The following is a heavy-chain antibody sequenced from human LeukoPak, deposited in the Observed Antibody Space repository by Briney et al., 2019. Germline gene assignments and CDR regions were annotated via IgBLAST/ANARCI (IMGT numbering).Heavy chain of an antibody. CDR2: SNSGNGNT. CDR3: ARGSSLLDYGDPLKWFDP. CDR1: GYTFRNYA. Sequence: GASVKVSCTASGYTFRNYAMHWVRQAPGQRLEWMGWSNSGNGNTKYAQKFQGRVTITRDTSASTAYMELSSLRSEDTAVYYCARGSSLLDYGDPLKWFDPWGQGTLVTVSS. J-gene: IGHJ5*02. V-gene: IGHV1-3*04. D-gene: IGHD4-17*01.